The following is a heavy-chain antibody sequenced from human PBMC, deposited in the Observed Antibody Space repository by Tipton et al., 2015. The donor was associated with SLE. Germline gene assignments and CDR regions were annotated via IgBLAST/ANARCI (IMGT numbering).Heavy chain of an antibody. CDR3: ARDLAVAGTAFDI. Sequence: GLVKPSETLSLTCTVSGGSISSHYWSWIRQPPGKGLEWIGYIYYSGSTNYNPSLKSRVTISVDTSKNQFSLKLSSVTAADTAVYYCARDLAVAGTAFDIWGQGTMVTVSS. J-gene: IGHJ3*02. CDR1: GGSISSHY. CDR2: IYYSGST. D-gene: IGHD6-19*01. V-gene: IGHV4-59*11.